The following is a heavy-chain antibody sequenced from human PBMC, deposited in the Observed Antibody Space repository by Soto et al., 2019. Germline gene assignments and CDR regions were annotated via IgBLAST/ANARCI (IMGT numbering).Heavy chain of an antibody. CDR2: IKQDGSEK. CDR1: GFTFSTYW. Sequence: EVQLVASGGGLVQPGGSLRLSCAASGFTFSTYWMTWVRQAPGKGLEWVANIKQDGSEKSYVDSVKGRFTISRDNARNSLYLQMNSLRAEDTAVYYCARTARTPSIWGQGTLVTVSS. V-gene: IGHV3-7*01. J-gene: IGHJ4*02. CDR3: ARTARTPSI. D-gene: IGHD2-21*02.